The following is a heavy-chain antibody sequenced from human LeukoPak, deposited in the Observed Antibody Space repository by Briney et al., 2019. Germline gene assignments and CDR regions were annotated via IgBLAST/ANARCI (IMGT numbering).Heavy chain of an antibody. V-gene: IGHV5-51*01. CDR2: IYPGDSDT. Sequence: GESLKISCKGSGYSFTSFWIGWVRQMPGKGLEWMGIIYPGDSDTRYSPSFQGQVTISADKSISTAYLQCSSLRSEDTAVYYCAREIYVRSSGWYIPGYYYYYMDVWGKGTTVTVSS. D-gene: IGHD6-19*01. CDR3: AREIYVRSSGWYIPGYYYYYMDV. J-gene: IGHJ6*03. CDR1: GYSFTSFW.